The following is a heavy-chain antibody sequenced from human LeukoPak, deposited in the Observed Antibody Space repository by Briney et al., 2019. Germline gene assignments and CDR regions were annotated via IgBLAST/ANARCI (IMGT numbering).Heavy chain of an antibody. D-gene: IGHD4-23*01. J-gene: IGHJ4*02. Sequence: SETLSLTCAVYGGSFSGYYWSWIRQPPGKGLEWIGEINHSGSTNYNPSLKSRVTISVDTSKNQFSLKLSSVTAEDTAVYYCARVAAGYSVNYFDYWGQGTLVTVSS. CDR3: ARVAAGYSVNYFDY. CDR2: INHSGST. CDR1: GGSFSGYY. V-gene: IGHV4-34*01.